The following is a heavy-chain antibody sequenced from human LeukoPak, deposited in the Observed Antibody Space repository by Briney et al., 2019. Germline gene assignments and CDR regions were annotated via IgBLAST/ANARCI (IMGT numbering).Heavy chain of an antibody. CDR2: IYYSGST. J-gene: IGHJ6*03. CDR3: ARGIQLWTPLYYYYMDV. CDR1: GGSISSYY. Sequence: SETLSLTCTVSGGSISSYYWSWIRQPPGKGLEWIGYIYYSGSTNYNPSFKSRVTISVDTSKNQFSLKLSSVTAADTAVYYCARGIQLWTPLYYYYMDVWGKGTTVTVSS. V-gene: IGHV4-59*01. D-gene: IGHD5-18*01.